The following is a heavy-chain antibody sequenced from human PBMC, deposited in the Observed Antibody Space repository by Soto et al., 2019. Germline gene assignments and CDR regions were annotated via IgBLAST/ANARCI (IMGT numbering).Heavy chain of an antibody. Sequence: KASETLSLTCTVSGGSMIAYYWNWMRRPPGKGLQWIGYTYYSGSTTYNPSLKSRVTISVDSSKNQFSLKLDSVTPADTAVYYCARVRGTAGKRYFDYWGPGTLVTVSS. CDR2: TYYSGST. V-gene: IGHV4-59*01. CDR1: GGSMIAYY. J-gene: IGHJ4*02. D-gene: IGHD6-13*01. CDR3: ARVRGTAGKRYFDY.